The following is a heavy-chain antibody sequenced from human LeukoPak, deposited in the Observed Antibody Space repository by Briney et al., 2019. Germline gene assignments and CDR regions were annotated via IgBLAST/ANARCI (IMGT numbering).Heavy chain of an antibody. CDR1: GFTFSSYW. Sequence: QPGGSLRLSCAASGFTFSSYWMSWVRQAPGKGLEWVANIKQDGSEKYYVDSVKGRFTISRNNAKNSLYLQMNSLRAEDTAVYYCATDDYGSGSYWAGPYYFDYWGQGTLVTVSS. CDR3: ATDDYGSGSYWAGPYYFDY. D-gene: IGHD3-10*01. CDR2: IKQDGSEK. V-gene: IGHV3-7*01. J-gene: IGHJ4*02.